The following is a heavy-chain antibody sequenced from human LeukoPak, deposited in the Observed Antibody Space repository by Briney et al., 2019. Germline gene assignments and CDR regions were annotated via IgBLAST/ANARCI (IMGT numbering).Heavy chain of an antibody. Sequence: AASVKVSCKASGGTFSSYAISWVRQPPGQGLEWMGGIIPIFGTANYAQKFQGRVTITTDESTSTAYMELSSLRSEDTAVYYCARAAYCGGDCYSYFDYWGQGTLVTVSS. J-gene: IGHJ4*02. CDR2: IIPIFGTA. CDR1: GGTFSSYA. V-gene: IGHV1-69*05. CDR3: ARAAYCGGDCYSYFDY. D-gene: IGHD2-21*02.